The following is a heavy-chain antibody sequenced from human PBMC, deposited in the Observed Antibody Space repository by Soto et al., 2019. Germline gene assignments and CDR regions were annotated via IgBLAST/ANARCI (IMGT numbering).Heavy chain of an antibody. J-gene: IGHJ5*02. CDR1: GGTFSSYA. CDR2: IIPIFGTA. V-gene: IGHV1-69*13. CDR3: ARDGGYSGSYSRNWFDP. Sequence: ASVKVSCKASGGTFSSYAISWVRQAPGQGLEWMGGIIPIFGTANYAQKFQGRVTITADESTSTAYMELSSLRSEDTAVYYCARDGGYSGSYSRNWFDPWGQGTLVTVS. D-gene: IGHD1-26*01.